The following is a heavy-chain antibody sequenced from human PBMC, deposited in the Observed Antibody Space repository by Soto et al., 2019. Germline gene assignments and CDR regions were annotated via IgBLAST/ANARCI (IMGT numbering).Heavy chain of an antibody. D-gene: IGHD2-15*01. V-gene: IGHV3-74*01. CDR1: GFTFSSYW. CDR2: INTDGSST. Sequence: EVQLVESGGGLVQPGGSLRLSCAASGFTFSSYWMHWVRQAPGKGLVWISRINTDGSSTCYVDSVQGRFTISRDNGKNTLFLQMNSLRGEDTAVYYCARRGSGVTRGLHYWGQGTRVTVSS. J-gene: IGHJ4*02. CDR3: ARRGSGVTRGLHY.